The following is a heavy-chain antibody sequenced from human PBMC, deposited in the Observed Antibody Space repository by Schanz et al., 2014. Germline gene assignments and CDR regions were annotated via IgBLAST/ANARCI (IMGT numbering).Heavy chain of an antibody. CDR1: GFTFRNYA. CDR2: ISYDGSNK. Sequence: QVQLVESGGGVVQPWRSLRLSCAASGFTFRNYAMHWVRQAPGKGLEWVAVISYDGSNKYYADSVKGRFTISRDNSKNTLYLQMNSLRAEDTAVYYCARDEGGGYYYYGMDVWGQGTTVTVSS. V-gene: IGHV3-30*04. CDR3: ARDEGGGYYYYGMDV. D-gene: IGHD2-15*01. J-gene: IGHJ6*02.